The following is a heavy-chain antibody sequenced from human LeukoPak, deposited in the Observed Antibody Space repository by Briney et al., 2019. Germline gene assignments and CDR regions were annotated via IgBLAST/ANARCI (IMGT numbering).Heavy chain of an antibody. CDR2: IYYSGST. V-gene: IGHV4-39*07. D-gene: IGHD3-10*01. Sequence: SETLSITCTVSDGSISSSSYYSGWIRQPPGKGLEWIGSIYYSGSTHYSPSLKSRVAISVDTSKHQFSLKLSSVTAADTAVYYCARDKGTYYYGSGSPLGYYYMDVWGKGTTVTVS. J-gene: IGHJ6*03. CDR1: DGSISSSSYY. CDR3: ARDKGTYYYGSGSPLGYYYMDV.